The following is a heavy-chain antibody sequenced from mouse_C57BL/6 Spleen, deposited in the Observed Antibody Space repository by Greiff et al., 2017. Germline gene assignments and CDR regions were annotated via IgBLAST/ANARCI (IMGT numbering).Heavy chain of an antibody. J-gene: IGHJ3*01. D-gene: IGHD2-4*01. CDR3: ARRAYDYDVDY. Sequence: VQLQQPGAELVMPGASVKLSCKASGYTFTSYWMHWVKQRPGQGLEWIGEIDPSDSYTNYNQKFKGKSTLTVDKSSSTAYMQLSSLTSEDSAVYYCARRAYDYDVDYWGQGTLVTVSA. CDR1: GYTFTSYW. CDR2: IDPSDSYT. V-gene: IGHV1-69*01.